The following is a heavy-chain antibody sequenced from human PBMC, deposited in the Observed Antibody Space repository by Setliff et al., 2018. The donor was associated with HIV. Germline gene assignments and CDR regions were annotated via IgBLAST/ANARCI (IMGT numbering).Heavy chain of an antibody. J-gene: IGHJ3*02. CDR3: ATSNRAFDI. V-gene: IGHV1-69*13. CDR1: GGTFSSYA. D-gene: IGHD1-1*01. CDR2: IIPVFGTT. Sequence: SVKVSCKASGGTFSSYAISWVRQAPGQGLDWMGGIIPVFGTTNYAQKFQGRVTITADESTSTAYMELSSLRSEDTAVYYCATSNRAFDIWGQGTMVTVSS.